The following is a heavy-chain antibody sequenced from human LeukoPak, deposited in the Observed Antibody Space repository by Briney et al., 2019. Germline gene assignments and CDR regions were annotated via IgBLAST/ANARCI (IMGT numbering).Heavy chain of an antibody. CDR1: GGSISSSSYC. D-gene: IGHD2-2*01. CDR2: IYYSGST. CDR3: AAQTSFIVVVPAANSSSDY. J-gene: IGHJ4*02. Sequence: SETLSLTCTVSGGSISSSSYCWGWIRQPPGKGLEWIGSIYYSGSTYYNPSLKSRVTISVDTSKNQFSLKLSSVTAADTAVYYCAAQTSFIVVVPAANSSSDYWGQGTLVTVSS. V-gene: IGHV4-39*01.